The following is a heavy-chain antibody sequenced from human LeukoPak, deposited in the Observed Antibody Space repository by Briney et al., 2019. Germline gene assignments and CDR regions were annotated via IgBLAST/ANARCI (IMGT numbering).Heavy chain of an antibody. D-gene: IGHD4-23*01. Sequence: SETLSLTCAVSGGFISSGGYSWSWIRQPPGKGLEWIGYIYYSGSTYYNPSLKSRVTISVDTSKNQFALKLSSVTAADTAVYYCARGWPRDYGGNSFMGPYMDVWGKGTTVTISS. J-gene: IGHJ6*03. CDR1: GGFISSGGYS. CDR2: IYYSGST. CDR3: ARGWPRDYGGNSFMGPYMDV. V-gene: IGHV4-30-4*07.